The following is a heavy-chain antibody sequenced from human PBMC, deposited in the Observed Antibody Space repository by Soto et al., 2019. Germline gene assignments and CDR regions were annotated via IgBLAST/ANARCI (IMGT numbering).Heavy chain of an antibody. CDR1: GGTFSSYA. CDR2: IIPIFGTA. J-gene: IGHJ6*02. D-gene: IGHD3-3*01. V-gene: IGHV1-69*13. CDR3: ARGRITIFGVVRRGYYYYGMDV. Sequence: SVKVSCKASGGTFSSYAISWVRQAPGQGLEWVGGIIPIFGTANYAQKFQGRVTITADESTSTAYMELSSLRSEDTAVYYCARGRITIFGVVRRGYYYYGMDVWGQGTTVTVSS.